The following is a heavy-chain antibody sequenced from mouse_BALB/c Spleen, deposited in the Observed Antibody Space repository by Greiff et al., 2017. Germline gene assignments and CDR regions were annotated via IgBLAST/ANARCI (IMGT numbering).Heavy chain of an antibody. CDR2: IRSKSNNYAT. Sequence: TGGGLVQPKGSLKLSCAASGFTFNTNAMNWVRQAPGKGLEWVARIRSKSNNYATYYADSVKDRFTISRDDSQSMLYLQMNNLKTEDTAMYYCVKDRYDGPWFAYWGQGTLVTVSA. D-gene: IGHD2-14*01. J-gene: IGHJ3*01. CDR1: GFTFNTNA. CDR3: VKDRYDGPWFAY. V-gene: IGHV10S3*01.